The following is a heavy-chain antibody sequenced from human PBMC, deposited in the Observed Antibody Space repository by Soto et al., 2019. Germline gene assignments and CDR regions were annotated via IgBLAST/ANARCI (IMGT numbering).Heavy chain of an antibody. CDR1: GFTFGDYA. CDR3: ARYTYTSRYSYYGMDV. D-gene: IGHD2-2*02. Sequence: GGSLRLSCTTSGFTFGDYAMSWFRQAPGKGLEWGGVVRSKAYGGTTDYAASVKGRFDISRDDSKSIAYLQMNSVTTEDTAVYFCARYTYTSRYSYYGMDVWGHGTTVTVSS. CDR2: VRSKAYGGTT. J-gene: IGHJ6*02. V-gene: IGHV3-49*03.